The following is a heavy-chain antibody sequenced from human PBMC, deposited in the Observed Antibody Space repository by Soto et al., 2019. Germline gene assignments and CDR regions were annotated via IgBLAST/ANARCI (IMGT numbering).Heavy chain of an antibody. J-gene: IGHJ4*02. CDR2: IDTSSTKI. CDR1: GYTFSDYY. V-gene: IGHV3-11*01. CDR3: ASHYDLWTGYLSPVDY. Sequence: PGGSLRLSCAASGYTFSDYYLSWIRQAPGKGLEWISYIDTSSTKIYYADSVRGRFTISRDNGKNSLFLEMNNLRVEDTAVYFCASHYDLWTGYLSPVDYWGRGTLVNVS. D-gene: IGHD3-3*01.